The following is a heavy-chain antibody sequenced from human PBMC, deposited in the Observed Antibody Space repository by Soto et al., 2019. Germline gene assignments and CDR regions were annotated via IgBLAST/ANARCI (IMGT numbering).Heavy chain of an antibody. Sequence: QVQLQESGPGLVKPSETLSLTCTVSGGSISSYYWSWIRQPPGKGLEWIGYIYYRGSTNYNPSLKSRVNISVDTAKDQFSLKLSAVTAADTGVYYCARGGSITMGGMDVWGQGTTVSVSS. CDR2: IYYRGST. CDR3: ARGGSITMGGMDV. D-gene: IGHD3-10*01. J-gene: IGHJ6*02. CDR1: GGSISSYY. V-gene: IGHV4-59*01.